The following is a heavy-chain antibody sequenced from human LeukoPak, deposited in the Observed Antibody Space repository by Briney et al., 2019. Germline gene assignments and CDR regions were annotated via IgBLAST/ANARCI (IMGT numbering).Heavy chain of an antibody. CDR1: GFTFSSYL. CDR3: ATGAGCGY. D-gene: IGHD6-19*01. Sequence: GGSLRLSCAASGFTFSSYLMTWVRQAPGKGLEWVANIKQDGSERNYVDSVKGRFTISRDNAKNSLYPQMNTLRDEDTAVYYCATGAGCGYWGQGTLVTVSS. V-gene: IGHV3-7*03. J-gene: IGHJ4*02. CDR2: IKQDGSER.